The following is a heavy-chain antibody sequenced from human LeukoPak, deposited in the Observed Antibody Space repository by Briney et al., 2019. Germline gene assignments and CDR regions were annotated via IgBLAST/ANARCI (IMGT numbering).Heavy chain of an antibody. CDR2: ISGSGGST. V-gene: IGHV3-23*01. J-gene: IGHJ1*01. CDR3: AKPGTGVTTVVTWGYFQH. D-gene: IGHD4-23*01. Sequence: GGSLRLSCAASGFTFSSYAMSWVRQAPGKGLERVPAISGSGGSTYYADSVKGRFTISRDNSKNTLYLQMNSLRAEDTAVYYCAKPGTGVTTVVTWGYFQHWGQGTLVTVSS. CDR1: GFTFSSYA.